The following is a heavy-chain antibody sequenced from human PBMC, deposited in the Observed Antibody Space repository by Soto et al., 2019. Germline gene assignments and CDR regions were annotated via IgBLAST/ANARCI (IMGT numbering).Heavy chain of an antibody. CDR1: GFTFSLYS. J-gene: IGHJ4*02. CDR3: VRARSTDSRPDY. Sequence: GGSLRLSCAASGFTFSLYSMIWVRQAPGKGLEWVASITTSSSYIYYEDSLKGRFTISRDNAKNSLFLQLDSLRAEDTAVYFCVRARSTDSRPDYWGQGTLVTVSS. CDR2: ITTSSSYI. V-gene: IGHV3-21*01. D-gene: IGHD3-22*01.